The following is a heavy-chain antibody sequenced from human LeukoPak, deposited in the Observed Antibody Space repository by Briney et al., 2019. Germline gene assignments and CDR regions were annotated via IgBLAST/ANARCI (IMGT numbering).Heavy chain of an antibody. J-gene: IGHJ4*02. CDR1: GYTFTSFD. Sequence: ASVKVSCKASGYTFTSFDINWVRQATGQGLEWMGWMNPNSGNTGYAQKFQGRVTMTRDTSTSTVYMELSSLRSEDTAVYYCAREGLMMGYCSSTSCYAFDYWGQGTLVTVSS. CDR3: AREGLMMGYCSSTSCYAFDY. D-gene: IGHD2-2*01. CDR2: MNPNSGNT. V-gene: IGHV1-8*01.